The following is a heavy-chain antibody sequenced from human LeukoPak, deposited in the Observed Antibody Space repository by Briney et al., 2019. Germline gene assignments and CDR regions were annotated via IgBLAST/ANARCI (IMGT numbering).Heavy chain of an antibody. J-gene: IGHJ6*03. Sequence: GASVTVSCKASGYTFTSYGISWVRQAPGQELEWMGWISAYNGNTNYAQKLQGRVTMTTDTSTSTAYMELRSLRSDDTAVYYCATRYCSSTSCAHYYYYYMDVWGKGNHGHRLL. CDR3: ATRYCSSTSCAHYYYYYMDV. CDR1: GYTFTSYG. D-gene: IGHD2-2*01. V-gene: IGHV1-18*01. CDR2: ISAYNGNT.